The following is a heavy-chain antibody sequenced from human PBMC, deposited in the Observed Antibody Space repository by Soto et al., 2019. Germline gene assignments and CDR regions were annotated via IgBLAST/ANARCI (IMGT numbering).Heavy chain of an antibody. Sequence: QVQLVQSGAEVKKPGASVKVSCKASGYTFTSYGXXWXXXXXXXXLEWMGWISAYNGNTNYAQKLQGRVTMTTDTXXXXXXXXXXXXXXXXXXXXXXXXXXXXXXXLYYWGQGTLVTVSS. CDR3: XXXXXXXXXLYY. CDR2: ISAYNGNT. CDR1: GYTFTSYG. V-gene: IGHV1-18*01. J-gene: IGHJ4*02. D-gene: IGHD5-18*01.